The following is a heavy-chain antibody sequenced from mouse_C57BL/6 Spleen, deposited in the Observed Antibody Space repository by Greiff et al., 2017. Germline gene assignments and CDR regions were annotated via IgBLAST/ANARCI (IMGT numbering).Heavy chain of an antibody. Sequence: EVQLQESGGGLVKPGGSLKLSCAASGFTFSSYAMSWVRQTPEKRLEWVATISDGGSYTYYPDNVKGRFTISRDNAKNNLYLQVSHLKSEDTAMYYCARDRVALDYWGQGTTLTVSS. V-gene: IGHV5-4*01. D-gene: IGHD1-1*02. CDR2: ISDGGSYT. CDR1: GFTFSSYA. CDR3: ARDRVALDY. J-gene: IGHJ2*01.